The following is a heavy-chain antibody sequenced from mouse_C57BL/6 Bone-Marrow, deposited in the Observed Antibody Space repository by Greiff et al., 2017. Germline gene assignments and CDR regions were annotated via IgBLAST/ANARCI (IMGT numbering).Heavy chain of an antibody. V-gene: IGHV1-26*01. Sequence: VQLQQSGPELVKPGASVKISCKASGYTFTDYYMNWVKQSHGKSLEWIGDINPNNGGTSYNQKFKGKATLTVDKSSSTAYMELRSLTSEDSAVYYCAFITTVVATNYFDYWGQGTTLTVSS. CDR1: GYTFTDYY. CDR2: INPNNGGT. J-gene: IGHJ2*01. D-gene: IGHD1-1*01. CDR3: AFITTVVATNYFDY.